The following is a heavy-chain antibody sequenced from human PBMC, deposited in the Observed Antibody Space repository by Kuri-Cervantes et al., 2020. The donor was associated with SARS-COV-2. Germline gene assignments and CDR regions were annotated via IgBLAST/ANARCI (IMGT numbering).Heavy chain of an antibody. J-gene: IGHJ6*03. D-gene: IGHD1-7*01. CDR3: ARGGTGTTYRYYYYYMDV. CDR2: IYYSGST. Sequence: GSLRLSCTVSGGSISSHYWSWIRQPPGKGLEWIGYIYYSGSTYYNPSLKSRVTISVDTSKNQFSLKLSSVTAADTAVYYCARGGTGTTYRYYYYYMDVWGKGTTVTVSS. CDR1: GGSISSHY. V-gene: IGHV4-59*08.